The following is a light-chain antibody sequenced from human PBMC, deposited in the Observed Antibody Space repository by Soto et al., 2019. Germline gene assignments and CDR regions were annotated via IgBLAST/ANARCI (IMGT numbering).Light chain of an antibody. Sequence: EIVLTQSPGTLSLSPGERATLSCRASQSVSSIYLAWYQQKPGQAPRLLIYGASSRATGIPDRFSGSGSGTDFTLTISRLEPEDFAVYYCQQYDSSALTFGGGTKVEIK. V-gene: IGKV3-20*01. CDR2: GAS. CDR1: QSVSSIY. CDR3: QQYDSSALT. J-gene: IGKJ4*01.